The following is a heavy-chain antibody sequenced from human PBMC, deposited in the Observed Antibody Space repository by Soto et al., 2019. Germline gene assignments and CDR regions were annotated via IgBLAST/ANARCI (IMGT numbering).Heavy chain of an antibody. CDR3: ACGYSSGWYIY. CDR2: IYSGGST. J-gene: IGHJ4*02. D-gene: IGHD6-19*01. Sequence: EVQLVESGGGLVQPGGSLRLSCAASGFTVRSNYMSWVRQAPGKGLEWVSVIYSGGSTYYADSVKGRFTISRDNSKNTLYLQMSSLRVEDTAVYYCACGYSSGWYIYWGQGTLVTVSS. CDR1: GFTVRSNY. V-gene: IGHV3-66*01.